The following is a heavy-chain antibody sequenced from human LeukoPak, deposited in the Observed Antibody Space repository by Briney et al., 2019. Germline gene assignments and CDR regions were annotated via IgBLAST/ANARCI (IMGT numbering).Heavy chain of an antibody. V-gene: IGHV3-23*01. Sequence: GGSLRLSCAASGFTFSNYAMSWVRQAPGKGLEWVASISGAGGSTYYADSVQGRFTISRDNSMNTLYLQMNSLRAEDTAIYYCAKDPLNIVVVPAARFDPWGQGTLVSVSS. D-gene: IGHD2-2*01. CDR1: GFTFSNYA. CDR3: AKDPLNIVVVPAARFDP. CDR2: ISGAGGST. J-gene: IGHJ5*02.